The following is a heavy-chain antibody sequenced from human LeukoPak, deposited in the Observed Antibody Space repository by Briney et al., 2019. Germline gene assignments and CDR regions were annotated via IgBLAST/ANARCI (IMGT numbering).Heavy chain of an antibody. V-gene: IGHV4-31*03. CDR2: IYYSGST. D-gene: IGHD6-13*01. J-gene: IGHJ4*02. CDR3: ARADGTIYYFDS. Sequence: PSETLSLTCTVSGGSISSRAYYWSWIRQHPGKGPEWLGYIYYSGSTYYNPSLKSRVIISLNTSKTQFSLKLSSVTAAATAVYYCARADGTIYYFDSWGQGTVVTVSS. CDR1: GGSISSRAYY.